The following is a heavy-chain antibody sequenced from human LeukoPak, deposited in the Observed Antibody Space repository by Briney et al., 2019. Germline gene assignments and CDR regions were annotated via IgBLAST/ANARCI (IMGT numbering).Heavy chain of an antibody. CDR2: INHSGST. CDR3: ARATRRQYYYDSTGYYQPGY. CDR1: GGSFSGYY. Sequence: SETLSLTCAVYGGSFSGYYWSWIRQPPGKGLEWIGEINHSGSTNYNPSLKSRVTISVDTSKNQFSLKLSSVTAADTAVYYCARATRRQYYYDSTGYYQPGYWGQGTLVTVSS. D-gene: IGHD3-22*01. V-gene: IGHV4-34*01. J-gene: IGHJ4*02.